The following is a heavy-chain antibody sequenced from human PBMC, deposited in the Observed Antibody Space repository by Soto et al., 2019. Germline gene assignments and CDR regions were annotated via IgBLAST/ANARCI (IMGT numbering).Heavy chain of an antibody. J-gene: IGHJ4*02. V-gene: IGHV3-23*01. CDR1: GFSFSDYA. D-gene: IGHD6-13*01. CDR3: AKRSPYSSGWYSPIFDY. Sequence: SRRLSCAASGFSFSDYAMSWVRQAPGKGLEWVSVISESGGSTHYADSVRGRFTVSRDNSKNSLSLRMNSLRDEDTAVYFCAKRSPYSSGWYSPIFDYWGQGALVTVSS. CDR2: ISESGGST.